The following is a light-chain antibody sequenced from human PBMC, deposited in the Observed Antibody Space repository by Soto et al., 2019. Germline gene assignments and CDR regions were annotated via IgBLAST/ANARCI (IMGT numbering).Light chain of an antibody. J-gene: IGKJ4*01. CDR3: QKYNSAPLT. Sequence: ETVLTQSPSTLSFSPGERVTLSCSASQSVSSFLAWYQQKPGQAPRLLIYDASNRATGIPARFSGSGSGTDFTLTISSLQPEDVAAYYCQKYNSAPLTFGGGTKVDI. CDR1: QSVSSF. V-gene: IGKV3-11*01. CDR2: DAS.